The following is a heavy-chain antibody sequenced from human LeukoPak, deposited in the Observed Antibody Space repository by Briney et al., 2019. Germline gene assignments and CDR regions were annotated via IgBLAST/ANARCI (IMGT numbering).Heavy chain of an antibody. CDR1: GYTFTKYG. CDR2: ISTYNGNT. CDR3: ARGSSGWPRAFDY. V-gene: IGHV1-18*01. J-gene: IGHJ4*02. Sequence: ASVKVSCKASGYTFTKYGITWVRQAPGQGLEWMGWISTYNGNTNYAQKLQGRVTMTTDTSTSTAYMELRSLISDDAAVYYCARGSSGWPRAFDYWGQGTLVTVSS. D-gene: IGHD6-19*01.